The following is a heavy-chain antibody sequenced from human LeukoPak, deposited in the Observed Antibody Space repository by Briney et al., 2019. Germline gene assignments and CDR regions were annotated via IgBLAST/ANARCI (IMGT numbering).Heavy chain of an antibody. D-gene: IGHD5-24*01. CDR1: GFTVRSNY. V-gene: IGHV3-66*02. Sequence: GGSLRLSCATSGFTVRSNYMTWVRQAPGKGLEYVSVIYSGGSTFYSDSVKGRLTISRDNAKNTLYLHMNSLRAEDTAVYYCAKEREMATRYYFDYWGQGTLVTVSS. J-gene: IGHJ4*02. CDR2: IYSGGST. CDR3: AKEREMATRYYFDY.